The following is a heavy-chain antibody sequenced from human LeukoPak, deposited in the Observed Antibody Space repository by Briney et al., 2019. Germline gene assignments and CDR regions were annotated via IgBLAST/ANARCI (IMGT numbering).Heavy chain of an antibody. D-gene: IGHD2-2*01. CDR3: AKDLTAYCSSTSCPPG. J-gene: IGHJ4*02. V-gene: IGHV3-23*01. CDR1: GFTFSSSA. CDR2: ITDSGDGT. Sequence: PGGSLRLSCAASGFTFSSSAMSWVRQAPGKGLEWVSSITDSGDGTYYADSVKGRFTISRDNSKNTLYLQMNSLRAEDTAVYYCAKDLTAYCSSTSCPPGWGQGTLVTVSS.